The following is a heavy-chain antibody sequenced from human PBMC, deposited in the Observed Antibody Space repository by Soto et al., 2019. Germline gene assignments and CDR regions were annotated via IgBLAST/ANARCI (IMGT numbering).Heavy chain of an antibody. D-gene: IGHD6-19*01. CDR3: AKGNTSGWNFFDY. CDR2: ISGTGRST. Sequence: EVQLWESGGGLVQPGGSLRLSCEASGFTFINCAMSWVRQAPGKGLEWVSGISGTGRSTFYADSVEGRFTISRDNSKNTVYLQMNSLRAEDTGVYYCAKGNTSGWNFFDYWGQGTLFTVSS. J-gene: IGHJ4*02. V-gene: IGHV3-23*01. CDR1: GFTFINCA.